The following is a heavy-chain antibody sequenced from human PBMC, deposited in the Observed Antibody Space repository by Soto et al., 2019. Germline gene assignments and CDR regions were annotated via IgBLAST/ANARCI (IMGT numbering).Heavy chain of an antibody. V-gene: IGHV5-10-1*01. CDR2: IDPSDSYT. J-gene: IGHJ4*02. Sequence: PGESLNISGKGSGYSFTSYLISGGRQMPGKGLEWMGRIDPSDSYTNYSPSFQGHVTISADKSISTAYLQWSSLKASDTAMYYCARHVDYYDSSGYFYWGQGTLVTVSS. CDR3: ARHVDYYDSSGYFY. D-gene: IGHD3-22*01. CDR1: GYSFTSYL.